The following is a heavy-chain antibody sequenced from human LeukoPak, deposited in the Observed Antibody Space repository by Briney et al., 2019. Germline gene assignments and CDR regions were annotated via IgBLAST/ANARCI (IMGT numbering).Heavy chain of an antibody. CDR2: INHSGST. CDR1: GGSFSGYF. D-gene: IGHD3-10*01. Sequence: SETLSLTCAVYGGSFSGYFWSWIRQPPGKGLEWIGEINHSGSTNYNPSLKSRVTISVDTSKNQFSLKLSSVTAADTAVYYCASTSMVRGNWFDPWGQGTLVTVSP. CDR3: ASTSMVRGNWFDP. V-gene: IGHV4-34*01. J-gene: IGHJ5*02.